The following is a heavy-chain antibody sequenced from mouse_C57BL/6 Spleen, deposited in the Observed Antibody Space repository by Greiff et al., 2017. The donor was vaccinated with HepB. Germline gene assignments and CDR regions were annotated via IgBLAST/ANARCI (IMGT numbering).Heavy chain of an antibody. V-gene: IGHV1-81*01. J-gene: IGHJ3*01. Sequence: VQLQQSGAELARPGASVKLSCKASGYTFTSYGISWVKQRTGQGLEWIGEIYPRSGNTYYNKKFKGKATLTADKSSSTAYMELRSLTSEDSAVYFCARIDSWFAYWGQGTLVTVSA. CDR3: ARIDSWFAY. CDR2: IYPRSGNT. CDR1: GYTFTSYG.